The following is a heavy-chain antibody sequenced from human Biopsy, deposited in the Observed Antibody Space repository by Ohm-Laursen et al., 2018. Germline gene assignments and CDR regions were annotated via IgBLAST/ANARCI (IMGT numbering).Heavy chain of an antibody. CDR2: IFNSANT. CDR1: GGSISSGGSY. Sequence: SDTLSLTCTVSGGSISSGGSYWSWIRQRPGKGLEWIGYIFNSANTYYNPSLKNLITISGDTPKNQFSLKLNSVTAADTAVYYCARELGNGMDVWGQGIPVTVSS. V-gene: IGHV4-31*01. CDR3: ARELGNGMDV. J-gene: IGHJ6*02.